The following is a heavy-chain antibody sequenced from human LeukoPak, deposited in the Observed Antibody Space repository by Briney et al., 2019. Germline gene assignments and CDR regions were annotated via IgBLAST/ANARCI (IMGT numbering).Heavy chain of an antibody. D-gene: IGHD3-22*01. CDR2: INPNSGGT. CDR3: ARDRYYDSSGYYYGVYYYYGMDV. V-gene: IGHV1-2*02. J-gene: IGHJ6*02. CDR1: GYSFSDYA. Sequence: ASVKVSCKASGYSFSDYAIQWVRQAPGQGLEWMGWINPNSGGTNYAQKFQGRVTMTRDTSISTAYMELSRLRSDDTAVYYCARDRYYDSSGYYYGVYYYYGMDVWGQGTTVTVSS.